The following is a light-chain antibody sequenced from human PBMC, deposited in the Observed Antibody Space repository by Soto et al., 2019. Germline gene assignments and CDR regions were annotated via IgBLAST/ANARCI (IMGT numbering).Light chain of an antibody. Sequence: QSALTQPPSVSGSPGQSGTISCTGTSSDVGSYNRVSWYQQPPGTAPKLMIYEVSNRPSGVPDRFSGSKSGNTASLTISGLQAEDEADYYCSSYTRSSIWLFGGGTKLTVL. CDR2: EVS. J-gene: IGLJ2*01. CDR1: SSDVGSYNR. V-gene: IGLV2-18*02. CDR3: SSYTRSSIWL.